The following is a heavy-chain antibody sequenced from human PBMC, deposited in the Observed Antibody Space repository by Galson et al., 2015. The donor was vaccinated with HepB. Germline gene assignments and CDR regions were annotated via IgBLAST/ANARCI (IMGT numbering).Heavy chain of an antibody. CDR1: GFTFSNAW. CDR3: TTLGLRYFDWLLYEGGY. CDR2: IKSKTDGGTT. Sequence: SLRLSCAASGFTFSNAWTNWVRQAPGKGLEWVGRIKSKTDGGTTDYAAPVKGRFTISRDDSKNTLYLQMNSLKTVDTAVYYCTTLGLRYFDWLLYEGGYWGQGTLVTVSS. V-gene: IGHV3-15*07. J-gene: IGHJ4*02. D-gene: IGHD3-9*01.